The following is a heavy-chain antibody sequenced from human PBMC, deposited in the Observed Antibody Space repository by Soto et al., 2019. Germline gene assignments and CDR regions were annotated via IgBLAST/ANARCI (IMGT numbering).Heavy chain of an antibody. D-gene: IGHD3-22*01. Sequence: SETLSLTCTVSGGSISSGDYYWSWIRQPPGKGLEWIGYIYYSGSTYYNPSLKSRVTISVDTSKNQFSLKLSSVTAADTAVYYCARVVVTRNYYDSSGYSIVAFDIWGQGTMVPVSS. J-gene: IGHJ3*02. V-gene: IGHV4-30-4*01. CDR2: IYYSGST. CDR3: ARVVVTRNYYDSSGYSIVAFDI. CDR1: GGSISSGDYY.